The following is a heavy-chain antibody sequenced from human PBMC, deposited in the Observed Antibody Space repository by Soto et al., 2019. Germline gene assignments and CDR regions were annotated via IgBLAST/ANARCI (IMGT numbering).Heavy chain of an antibody. V-gene: IGHV3-30*18. CDR1: GFTFSSYG. CDR3: AKVRGYVPNYYGMDV. J-gene: IGHJ6*02. Sequence: GGSLRLSCAASGFTFSSYGIHWVRQAPGKGLEWVALISYDESKKYYADSVKGRFTIPRDNSKNTLFLQMNSLRAEDTAVYYCAKVRGYVPNYYGMDVWGQGTTVTVSS. D-gene: IGHD5-12*01. CDR2: ISYDESKK.